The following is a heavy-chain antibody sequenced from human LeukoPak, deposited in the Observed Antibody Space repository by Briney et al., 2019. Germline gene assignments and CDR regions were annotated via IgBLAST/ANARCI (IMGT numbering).Heavy chain of an antibody. D-gene: IGHD5-18*01. J-gene: IGHJ4*02. V-gene: IGHV3-48*03. Sequence: GGSLRLSCAASGFTFSSYEMNWVRQAPGKGLEWVSYISSSGSTIYYADSVKGRFTISRDNAKNSLYLQMNSLRAEDTAVYYCARRATTQRGHSYGLDYWGQGTLVTVSS. CDR3: ARRATTQRGHSYGLDY. CDR2: ISSSGSTI. CDR1: GFTFSSYE.